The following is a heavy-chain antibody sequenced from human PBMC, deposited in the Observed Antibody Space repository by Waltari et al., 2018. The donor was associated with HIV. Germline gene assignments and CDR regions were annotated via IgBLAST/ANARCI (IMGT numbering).Heavy chain of an antibody. V-gene: IGHV3-30*17. CDR3: ATNSGSYRQGWFDP. CDR1: GFAFSAYA. CDR2: VIYDGSNE. Sequence: HVQLVESGGGVVPPGTYLTLSCAASGFAFSAYAMHWVRQPPGKGLEWVAIVIYDGSNEDYADSVTGRFTVSRDNSKNTLYLQMDSLIPEDTAVYYCATNSGSYRQGWFDPWGQGTQVTVSS. D-gene: IGHD1-26*01. J-gene: IGHJ5*02.